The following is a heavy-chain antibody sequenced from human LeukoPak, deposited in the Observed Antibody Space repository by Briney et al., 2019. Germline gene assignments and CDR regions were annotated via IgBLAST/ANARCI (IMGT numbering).Heavy chain of an antibody. J-gene: IGHJ4*02. CDR1: GYTFTGYY. V-gene: IGHV1-2*02. CDR3: ARVNHDYVWGSYRPFDY. Sequence: GASVKVSCKASGYTFTGYYMHWVRQAPGQGLEWMGWINPNSGGTNYAQKFQGRVTMTRDTSISTAYMELSRLRSGDTAVYYCARVNHDYVWGSYRPFDYWGQGTLVTVSS. D-gene: IGHD3-16*02. CDR2: INPNSGGT.